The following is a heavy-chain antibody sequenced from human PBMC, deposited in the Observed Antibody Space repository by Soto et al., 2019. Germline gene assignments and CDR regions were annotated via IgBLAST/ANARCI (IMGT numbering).Heavy chain of an antibody. J-gene: IGHJ4*02. CDR2: INHSGST. D-gene: IGHD4-17*01. V-gene: IGHV4-34*01. CDR3: AKRNGDYGEYYFDY. Sequence: PSETLSLTCAVYGGSFSGYYWSWIRQPPGKGLEWIGYINHSGSTNYNPSLKSRVTISVDTSKNQFSLKLSSVTAADTAVYYCAKRNGDYGEYYFDYWGQGTLVTVSS. CDR1: GGSFSGYY.